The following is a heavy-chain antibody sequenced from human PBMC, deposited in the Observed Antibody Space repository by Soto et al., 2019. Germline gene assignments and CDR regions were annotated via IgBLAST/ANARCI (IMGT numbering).Heavy chain of an antibody. CDR1: GDFISSSHW. J-gene: IGHJ4*02. D-gene: IGHD4-4*01. Sequence: SETLSLTCRVSGDFISSSHWWGWIRQPPGKGLELIGHINYSGSFYHDPSLKSRVTMSLDTSKYQFSLRLSSVTAVDTAVYYCARVATTTLGGPIDYWGRGTLVTV. CDR3: ARVATTTLGGPIDY. V-gene: IGHV4-28*05. CDR2: INYSGSF.